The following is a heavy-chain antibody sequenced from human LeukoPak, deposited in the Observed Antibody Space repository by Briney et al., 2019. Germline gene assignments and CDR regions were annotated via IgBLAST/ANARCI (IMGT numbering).Heavy chain of an antibody. Sequence: ASETLSLTCAVYGGSFSGYYWSWIRQPPGKGPEWIGEINHSGSTNYNPSLKSRVTISVDTSKNQFSLKLSSVTAADTAVYYCARTYYYDSSGYDWGQGTLVTVSS. CDR1: GGSFSGYY. V-gene: IGHV4-34*01. J-gene: IGHJ4*02. CDR3: ARTYYYDSSGYD. CDR2: INHSGST. D-gene: IGHD3-22*01.